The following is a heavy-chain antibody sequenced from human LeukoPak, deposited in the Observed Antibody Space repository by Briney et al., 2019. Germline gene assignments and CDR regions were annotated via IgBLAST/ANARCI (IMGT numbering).Heavy chain of an antibody. J-gene: IGHJ6*03. CDR1: GFTFDDYV. CDR2: ISGDGGSA. Sequence: GGSLRLSCAVSGFTFDDYVMHWARQAPGKGLEWVSLISGDGGSAHYADSVKGRFTISRDNSKSSLYLQMNSVRTEDTALYYCAKGFGLGMITSKYYYMDVWGKGTTVTVSS. V-gene: IGHV3-43*02. D-gene: IGHD3-16*01. CDR3: AKGFGLGMITSKYYYMDV.